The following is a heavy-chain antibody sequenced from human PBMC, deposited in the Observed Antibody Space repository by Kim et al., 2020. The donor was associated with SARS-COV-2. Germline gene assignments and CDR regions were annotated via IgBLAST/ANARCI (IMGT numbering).Heavy chain of an antibody. J-gene: IGHJ6*02. CDR1: GGSVSSGSYY. CDR3: AAPQGAYYDFWSPTSMDV. Sequence: SETLSLTCTVSGGSVSSGSYYWSWIRQPPGKGLEWIGYIYYSGSTNYNPSLKSRVTISVDTSKNQFSLKLSSVTAADTAVYYCAAPQGAYYDFWSPTSMDVWGQGTTVTVSS. D-gene: IGHD3-3*01. CDR2: IYYSGST. V-gene: IGHV4-61*01.